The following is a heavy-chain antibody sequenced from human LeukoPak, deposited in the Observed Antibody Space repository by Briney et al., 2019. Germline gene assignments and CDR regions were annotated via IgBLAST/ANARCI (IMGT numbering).Heavy chain of an antibody. V-gene: IGHV1-46*01. Sequence: WASVKVSCKVSGYTLTELSMHWVRQAPGQGLEWMGIINPSGGSTSYAQKFQGRVTMTRDTSTSTVYMELSSLRSEDTAVYYCARGDSSSSYDYWGQGTLVTVSS. CDR3: ARGDSSSSYDY. J-gene: IGHJ4*02. CDR1: GYTLTELS. D-gene: IGHD6-6*01. CDR2: INPSGGST.